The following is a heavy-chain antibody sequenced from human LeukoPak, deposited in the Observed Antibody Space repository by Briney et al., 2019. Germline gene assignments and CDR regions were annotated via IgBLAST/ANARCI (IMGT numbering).Heavy chain of an antibody. CDR2: ISDSGGST. CDR3: VRGYSFGPYGMDV. D-gene: IGHD2-15*01. V-gene: IGHV3-64D*09. CDR1: GFPFSSYA. J-gene: IGHJ6*02. Sequence: GGSLRLSCSTSGFPFSSYAMHWVRQAPGKGLEYVSAISDSGGSTYYADSVKGRFTISRDNSKNTLYLQMSSLRAEDTAVYFCVRGYSFGPYGMDVWGQGTTVTVSS.